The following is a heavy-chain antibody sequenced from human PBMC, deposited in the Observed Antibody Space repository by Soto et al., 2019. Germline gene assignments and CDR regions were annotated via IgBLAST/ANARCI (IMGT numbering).Heavy chain of an antibody. CDR2: IYYSGST. CDR1: GGSISSYY. V-gene: IGHV4-59*01. J-gene: IGHJ1*01. Sequence: SETLSLTCTASGGSISSYYWSWIRQPPGKGLEWIGYIYYSGSTNYNPSLKSRVTISVDTSKNQFSLKLSSVTAADTAVYYCAKRSPVAGTRCFQHWGQGTLVTVSS. D-gene: IGHD6-19*01. CDR3: AKRSPVAGTRCFQH.